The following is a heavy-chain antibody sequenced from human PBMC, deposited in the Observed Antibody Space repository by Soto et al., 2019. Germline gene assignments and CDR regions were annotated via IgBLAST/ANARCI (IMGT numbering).Heavy chain of an antibody. CDR3: ARREIQGPIDY. Sequence: AFEIRSPTCARSGYSTSRSSWWGWNRQPPGKGLEWIGYIYYSGTTYYNPSLKSRVTMSVDTSKNQFSLKLTSVTAVDTAVYYCARREIQGPIDYWGQGTLVTVSS. V-gene: IGHV4-28*01. CDR2: IYYSGTT. J-gene: IGHJ4*02. D-gene: IGHD1-26*01. CDR1: GYSTSRSSW.